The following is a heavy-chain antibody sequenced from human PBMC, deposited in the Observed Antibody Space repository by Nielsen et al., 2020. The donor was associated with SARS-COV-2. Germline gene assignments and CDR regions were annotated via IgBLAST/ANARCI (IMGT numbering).Heavy chain of an antibody. D-gene: IGHD6-19*01. V-gene: IGHV4-38-2*02. CDR3: ARGRGQWLSEYFQD. J-gene: IGHJ1*01. Sequence: SETLSLTCSVSGSSISSGYYWGWIRPSPGTGLEWFGTIFHTGSIYLNPSLRGRVTISVDTSWNQFSLRLSSVTAADTGVYYCARGRGQWLSEYFQDWGQGTLVSVSS. CDR1: GSSISSGYY. CDR2: IFHTGSI.